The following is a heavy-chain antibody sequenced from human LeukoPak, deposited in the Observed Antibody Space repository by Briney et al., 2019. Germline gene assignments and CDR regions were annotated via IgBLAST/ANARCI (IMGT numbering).Heavy chain of an antibody. V-gene: IGHV1-46*01. J-gene: IGHJ6*02. D-gene: IGHD1-26*01. CDR3: ARGARGTYYYYGMDV. CDR1: GYTFTSYY. Sequence: ASVKVSCKASGYTFTSYYMHWVRQAPGQGLEWMGIINPSGGSTSYAQKFQGRVTMTRDTSTSTVYMELSSLRSEDTAVYYCARGARGTYYYYGMDVWGQGTTVTVSS. CDR2: INPSGGST.